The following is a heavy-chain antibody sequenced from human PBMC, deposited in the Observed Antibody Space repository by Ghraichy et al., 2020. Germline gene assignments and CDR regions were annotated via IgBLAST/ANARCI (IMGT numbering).Heavy chain of an antibody. V-gene: IGHV4-34*01. D-gene: IGHD3-22*01. Sequence: SETLSLTCAVYGGSFSGYYWSWISQPPGKGLEWIGEINHSGSTNYNTSLKSRVTISVETSKNQSSLKLSSVTAADTAVYYCARGNSHNYYDSSGYFRPFDYWGQGTLVTVSS. J-gene: IGHJ4*02. CDR1: GGSFSGYY. CDR3: ARGNSHNYYDSSGYFRPFDY. CDR2: INHSGST.